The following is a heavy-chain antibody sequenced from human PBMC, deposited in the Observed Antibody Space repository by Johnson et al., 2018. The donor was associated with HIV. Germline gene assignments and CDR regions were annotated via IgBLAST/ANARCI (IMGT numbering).Heavy chain of an antibody. J-gene: IGHJ3*02. V-gene: IGHV3-30*04. CDR1: GFTFSSYA. D-gene: IGHD6-13*01. CDR2: ISNDGSFQ. Sequence: QVQLVESGGGVVQPGRSLRLSCAASGFTFSSYAMHWVRQAPGKGLEWVAVISNDGSFQYYTDSVKGRLTISRDNSKNTVFLQMNSLRSDDTAVYFCARDQAYRSSWAFSFDIWGQGTMVIVSS. CDR3: ARDQAYRSSWAFSFDI.